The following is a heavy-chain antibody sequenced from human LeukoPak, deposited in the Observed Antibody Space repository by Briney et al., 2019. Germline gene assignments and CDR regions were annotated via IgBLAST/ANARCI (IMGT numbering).Heavy chain of an antibody. J-gene: IGHJ5*02. CDR3: ARDRSPRRWLVRLGWFDP. CDR2: INPRGGST. Sequence: ASVKVSCKASGYTFTSHFMHWVRQAPGQGLEWMGIINPRGGSTSYTQKFQGRVTMTRDTSTSTVYMELSRLRSDDTAVYYCARDRSPRRWLVRLGWFDPWGQGTLVTVSS. CDR1: GYTFTSHF. D-gene: IGHD6-19*01. V-gene: IGHV1-46*01.